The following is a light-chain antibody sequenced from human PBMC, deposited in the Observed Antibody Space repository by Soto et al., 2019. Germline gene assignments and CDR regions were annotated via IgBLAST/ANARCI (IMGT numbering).Light chain of an antibody. Sequence: EVVMTQSPATLSVSPGERVTLSCRASQSVTSNLAWYQQKPGQAASLLMYDASTRATGIPARFSGSGSGTEFTLSISSLQSEDFAVYYCQQYNNWPRTFGQGTKVEIK. J-gene: IGKJ1*01. CDR3: QQYNNWPRT. V-gene: IGKV3-15*01. CDR2: DAS. CDR1: QSVTSN.